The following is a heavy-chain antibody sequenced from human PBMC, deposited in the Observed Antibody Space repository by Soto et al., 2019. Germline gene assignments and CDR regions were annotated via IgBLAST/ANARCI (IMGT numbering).Heavy chain of an antibody. CDR2: IFYSGST. CDR3: ARHHQKIVVVTPPNWFDP. V-gene: IGHV4-39*01. Sequence: SETLSPTCTVSGSSISSSSCYWGWIRQPPGKGLEWIGSIFYSGSTYYNPSLKSRVTISVDTSKIQFSQRLSSVTAADTAVYYCARHHQKIVVVTPPNWFDPWGQGTLVPVSS. CDR1: GSSISSSSCY. D-gene: IGHD3-22*01. J-gene: IGHJ5*02.